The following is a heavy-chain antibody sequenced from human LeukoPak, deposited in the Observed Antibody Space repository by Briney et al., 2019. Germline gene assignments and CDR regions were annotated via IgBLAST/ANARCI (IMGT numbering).Heavy chain of an antibody. CDR1: GVSISSFY. J-gene: IGHJ4*02. D-gene: IGHD6-25*01. V-gene: IGHV4-59*08. Sequence: SETLSLTCTVSGVSISSFYWSWIRQPPGKGLEWIGYMYSSGSTNYNPSLKSRVTISVGTSKNQFSLKLRSVTAADTAVYYCARHSPYSSGYYDSFAYWGQGALVTVSS. CDR2: MYSSGST. CDR3: ARHSPYSSGYYDSFAY.